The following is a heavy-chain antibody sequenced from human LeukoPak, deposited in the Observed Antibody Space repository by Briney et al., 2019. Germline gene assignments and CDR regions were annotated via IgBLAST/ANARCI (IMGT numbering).Heavy chain of an antibody. CDR3: ARDSSGSCPY. Sequence: GGSLRLSCAASGFTFSSYSMNWVRQAPGKRLEWVSSISSSSSYIYYADSVKGRFTISRDNAKNSLYLQMNSLRAEDTAVYYCARDSSGSCPYWGQGTLVTVSS. J-gene: IGHJ4*02. V-gene: IGHV3-21*01. D-gene: IGHD6-13*01. CDR2: ISSSSSYI. CDR1: GFTFSSYS.